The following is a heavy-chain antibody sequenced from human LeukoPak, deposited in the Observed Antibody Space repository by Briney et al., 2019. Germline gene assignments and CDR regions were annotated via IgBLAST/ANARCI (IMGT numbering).Heavy chain of an antibody. CDR3: ARAPGEGHDYYYYYYMDA. CDR1: GYTFTSYY. D-gene: IGHD1-1*01. V-gene: IGHV1-46*03. J-gene: IGHJ6*03. Sequence: ASVKVSCKATGYTFTSYYMHWVRQAPGQGLEWMGIINPSGGSTSYAQKFQGRVTMTRDTSTSTVYMELSSLRSEDTAVYYCARAPGEGHDYYYYYYMDAWGKGTTVTVSS. CDR2: INPSGGST.